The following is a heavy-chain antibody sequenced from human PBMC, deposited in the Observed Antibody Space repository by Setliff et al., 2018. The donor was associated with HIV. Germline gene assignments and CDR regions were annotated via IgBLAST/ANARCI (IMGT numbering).Heavy chain of an antibody. D-gene: IGHD6-13*01. CDR3: ARVPTSSWYVTTQRTKEYFQQ. Sequence: SETLSLTCTVSGGSISSHYWSWIRQPPGKGLEWIGYIYYSGSTNYNPSLKSRVTISVDTSKNQFSLTLISVTAADTAVYYCARVPTSSWYVTTQRTKEYFQQWGQGTLVTVSS. CDR2: IYYSGST. CDR1: GGSISSHY. V-gene: IGHV4-59*11. J-gene: IGHJ1*01.